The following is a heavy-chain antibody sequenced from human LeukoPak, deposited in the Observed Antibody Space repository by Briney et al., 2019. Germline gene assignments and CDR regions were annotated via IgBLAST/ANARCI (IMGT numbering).Heavy chain of an antibody. Sequence: TGGSLRLSCAPSGFTFSSYWMSWVRQAPGKGLEWVANIKQDGSEIYYVDSVKGRFTISRDKGKNSLYLQMNSLRAEDTAVYYCARKAYGLDVWGKGTTVTVSS. V-gene: IGHV3-7*03. CDR2: IKQDGSEI. J-gene: IGHJ6*04. CDR3: ARKAYGLDV. CDR1: GFTFSSYW.